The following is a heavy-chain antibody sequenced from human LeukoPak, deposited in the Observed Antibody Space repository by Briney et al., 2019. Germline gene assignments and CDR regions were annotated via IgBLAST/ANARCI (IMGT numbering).Heavy chain of an antibody. CDR3: ARGRKDDSGYFGY. Sequence: SETLSLTCTVSGGSIGSYYWSWIRQSPGKGLEWIGNIHYSGKTHYNPSLKSRVTISVDTSKNQFSLKLSSVTAADTAVYYCARGRKDDSGYFGYWGQGTLVTVSS. D-gene: IGHD3-22*01. CDR2: IHYSGKT. J-gene: IGHJ4*02. V-gene: IGHV4-59*01. CDR1: GGSIGSYY.